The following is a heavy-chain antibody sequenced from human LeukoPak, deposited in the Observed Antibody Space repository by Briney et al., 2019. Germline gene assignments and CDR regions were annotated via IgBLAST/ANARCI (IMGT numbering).Heavy chain of an antibody. D-gene: IGHD3-22*01. V-gene: IGHV1-2*02. CDR2: INPNSGGT. Sequence: GASVKVSCKAPGYTFTGYYMHWVRQAPGQGLEWMGWINPNSGGTNYAQKFQGRVTMTRDTSISTAYMELSRLRSDDTAVYYCARYYDSSGSFDYWGQGTLVTVSS. J-gene: IGHJ4*02. CDR3: ARYYDSSGSFDY. CDR1: GYTFTGYY.